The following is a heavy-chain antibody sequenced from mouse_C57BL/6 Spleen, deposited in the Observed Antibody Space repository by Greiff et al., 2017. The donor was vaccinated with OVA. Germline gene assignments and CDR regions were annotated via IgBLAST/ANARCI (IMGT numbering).Heavy chain of an antibody. D-gene: IGHD3-2*02. J-gene: IGHJ2*01. CDR2: ISSGGSYT. CDR1: GFTFSSYG. V-gene: IGHV5-6*01. CDR3: ARQTAQADY. Sequence: EVQLVESGGDLVKPGGSLKLSCAASGFTFSSYGMSWVRQTPDKRLEWVATISSGGSYTYYTDSVKGRFTISRDNAKNTLYLQMSSLKSEDTAMYYCARQTAQADYWGQGTTLTVSS.